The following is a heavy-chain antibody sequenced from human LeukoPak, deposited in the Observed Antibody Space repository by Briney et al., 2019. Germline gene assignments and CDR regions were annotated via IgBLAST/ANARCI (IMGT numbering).Heavy chain of an antibody. D-gene: IGHD1-26*01. CDR3: AKCSGGSYLYLGY. J-gene: IGHJ4*02. CDR1: KFTFSTYA. CDR2: ISGSGGST. Sequence: QSGGSLRLSCAASKFTFSTYAMSWVRQAPGKGLEWVSAISGSGGSTYYADSVKGRFTISRDNSKNTLYLQMNSLRAEDTAVYYCAKCSGGSYLYLGYWGQGTLVTVSS. V-gene: IGHV3-23*01.